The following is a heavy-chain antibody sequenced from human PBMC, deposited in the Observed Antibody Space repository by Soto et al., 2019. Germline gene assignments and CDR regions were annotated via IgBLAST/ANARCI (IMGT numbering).Heavy chain of an antibody. Sequence: VGSLRLSCAASGFTFSSYGMHWVRQAPGKGLEWVAVIWYDGSNKYYADSVKGRFTISRDNSKNTLYLQMNSLRAEDTAVYYCASYNWNYLDAFDIWGQGTMVTVSS. CDR2: IWYDGSNK. D-gene: IGHD1-7*01. CDR1: GFTFSSYG. J-gene: IGHJ3*02. V-gene: IGHV3-33*01. CDR3: ASYNWNYLDAFDI.